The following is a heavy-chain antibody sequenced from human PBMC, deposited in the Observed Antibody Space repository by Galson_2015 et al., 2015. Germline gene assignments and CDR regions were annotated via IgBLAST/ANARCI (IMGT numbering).Heavy chain of an antibody. Sequence: SLRLSCAASGFTFSSYRMNWVRQAPGKGLEWVSSISSSSSYIYYADSVKGRFTISRDNAKNSLYLQMNSLRAEDTAVYYCARVNSCSGGSCQGSVREDYMDFWGKGTTVTVSS. CDR1: GFTFSSYR. CDR3: ARVNSCSGGSCQGSVREDYMDF. J-gene: IGHJ6*03. CDR2: ISSSSSYI. D-gene: IGHD2-15*01. V-gene: IGHV3-21*04.